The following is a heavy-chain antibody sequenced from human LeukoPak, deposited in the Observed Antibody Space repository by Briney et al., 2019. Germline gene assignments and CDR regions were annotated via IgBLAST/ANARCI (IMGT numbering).Heavy chain of an antibody. CDR3: ARVPLIAADVNDAFDI. V-gene: IGHV4-61*02. Sequence: SETLSLTCTVSGGSISSGSYYWSWIRQPAGKGLEWIGRIYTSGSTNYNPSLKSRVTISVDTSKNQFSLKLSSVTAADTAVYYCARVPLIAADVNDAFDIWGQGTMVTVSS. CDR2: IYTSGST. J-gene: IGHJ3*02. CDR1: GGSISSGSYY. D-gene: IGHD6-13*01.